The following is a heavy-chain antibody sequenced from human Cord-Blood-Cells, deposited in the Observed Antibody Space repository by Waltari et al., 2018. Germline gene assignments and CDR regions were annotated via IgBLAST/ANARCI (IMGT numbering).Heavy chain of an antibody. CDR3: ARGSSGSYYAFDI. V-gene: IGHV4-59*11. CDR2: IYYSGST. CDR1: GGSISSHY. Sequence: QVQLQESGPGLVKPSETLSLTCTVSGGSISSHYWSWIRQPPGKGLEWIGYIYYSGSTTYNPSLKSRVTISVDTSKNQFSLKLSSVTAADTAVYYCARGSSGSYYAFDIWGQGTMVTVSS. J-gene: IGHJ3*02. D-gene: IGHD1-26*01.